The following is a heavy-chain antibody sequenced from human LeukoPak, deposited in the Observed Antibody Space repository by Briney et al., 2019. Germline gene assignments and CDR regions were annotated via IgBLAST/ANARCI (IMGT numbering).Heavy chain of an antibody. J-gene: IGHJ5*02. V-gene: IGHV1-18*01. CDR3: VFGECSSTSCYPRRDL. D-gene: IGHD2-2*01. CDR1: GYTYTTYG. CDR2: INAYNGNT. Sequence: ASVKVSCKASGYTYTTYGISWVRQAPGQGLEWMGWINAYNGNTDYTQNLQGRLTMATDTSTTTAYMELRSLRSDDTAVYYCVFGECSSTSCYPRRDLWGQGTLVTVSS.